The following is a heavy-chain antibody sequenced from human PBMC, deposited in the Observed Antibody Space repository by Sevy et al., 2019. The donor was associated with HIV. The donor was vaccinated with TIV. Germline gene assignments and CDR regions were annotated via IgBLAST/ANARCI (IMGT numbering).Heavy chain of an antibody. J-gene: IGHJ3*02. CDR3: AKDLMCKPYYDSSGYYFPCAFDI. CDR2: ISGSGGST. Sequence: GESLKISCAASGFTFSSYAMSWVRQAPGKGLEWVSAISGSGGSTCYADSVKGRFTISRDNSKNTLYLQMNSLRAEDTAVYYCAKDLMCKPYYDSSGYYFPCAFDIWGQGTMVTVSS. CDR1: GFTFSSYA. V-gene: IGHV3-23*01. D-gene: IGHD3-22*01.